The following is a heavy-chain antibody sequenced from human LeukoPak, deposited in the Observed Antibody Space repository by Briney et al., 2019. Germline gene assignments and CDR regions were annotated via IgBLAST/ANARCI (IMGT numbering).Heavy chain of an antibody. CDR1: GGSISSGDYY. CDR3: ARGCPPHTIFGVVTFGWFDP. V-gene: IGHV4-30-4*01. D-gene: IGHD3-3*01. Sequence: SQTLSLTCTVSGGSISSGDYYWSWIRQPPGKGLEWVGYIYYSGSTYYNPSLKSRVTISVDTSKNQFSLKLSSVTAADTAVYYCARGCPPHTIFGVVTFGWFDPWGQGTLVTVSS. J-gene: IGHJ5*02. CDR2: IYYSGST.